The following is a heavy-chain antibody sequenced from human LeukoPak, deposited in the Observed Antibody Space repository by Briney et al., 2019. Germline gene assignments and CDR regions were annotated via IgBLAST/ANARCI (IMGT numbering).Heavy chain of an antibody. J-gene: IGHJ4*02. CDR2: INHSGST. Sequence: SETLSLTCAVYGGSFSGYYWSWIRQPPGKGLEWIGEINHSGSTNYNPSLKSRVTISVDTSKNQFSLKLSSVTAADTAVYYCASLLRVVVAATRDDYWGQGTLVTVSS. CDR3: ASLLRVVVAATRDDY. CDR1: GGSFSGYY. D-gene: IGHD2-15*01. V-gene: IGHV4-34*01.